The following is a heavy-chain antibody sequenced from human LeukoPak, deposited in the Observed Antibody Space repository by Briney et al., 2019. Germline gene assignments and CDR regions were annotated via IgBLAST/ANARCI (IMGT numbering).Heavy chain of an antibody. J-gene: IGHJ4*02. D-gene: IGHD1-26*01. CDR3: ARGDSGSYYFDY. Sequence: PGGSLRLSCAASGFTVSTKYMSWVRQAPGEGLEWVSYISSSGSTIYYADSVKGRFTISRDNAKNSLYLQMNSLRAEDTAVYYCARGDSGSYYFDYWGQGTLVTVSS. CDR2: ISSSGSTI. V-gene: IGHV3-11*04. CDR1: GFTVSTKY.